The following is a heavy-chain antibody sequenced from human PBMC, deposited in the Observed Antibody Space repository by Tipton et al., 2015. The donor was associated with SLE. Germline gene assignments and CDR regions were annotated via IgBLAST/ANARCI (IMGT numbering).Heavy chain of an antibody. CDR2: INHSGST. CDR3: ARGEMDVFDI. V-gene: IGHV4-39*07. J-gene: IGHJ3*02. CDR1: GGSFSSNSYY. Sequence: TLSLTCTVSGGSFSSNSYYWGWIRQPPGKGLEWIGEINHSGSTNYNPSLKSRVTISVDTSKNQFSLRLDSVTAADTALYYCARGEMDVFDIWGQGTVVSVSS.